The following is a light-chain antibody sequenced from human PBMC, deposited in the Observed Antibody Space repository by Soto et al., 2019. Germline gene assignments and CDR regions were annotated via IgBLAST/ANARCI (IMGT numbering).Light chain of an antibody. Sequence: DIQMTQAPSTLSGAVGDRVTITCRASQTISSWLAWYQQQPGKAPKLLIYKASTLKSGVPPRVSGSGSGTEFTLTISSRQPDDFATYYCQHYNSYSEAFGQGNKVALK. CDR3: QHYNSYSEA. J-gene: IGKJ1*01. V-gene: IGKV1-5*03. CDR1: QTISSW. CDR2: KAS.